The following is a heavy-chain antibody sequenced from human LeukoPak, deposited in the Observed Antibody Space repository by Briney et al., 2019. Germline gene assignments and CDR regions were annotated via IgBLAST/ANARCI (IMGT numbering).Heavy chain of an antibody. J-gene: IGHJ4*02. CDR3: ARGALSYCGGDCYRLDY. Sequence: PLASVKVSCKASGGTFSSYAISWVRQAPGQGLEWMGGIIPIFGTANYAQKFQGRVTITTDESTSTAYMELSSLRSEDTAVYYCARGALSYCGGDCYRLDYWGQGTLVTVSS. CDR2: IIPIFGTA. CDR1: GGTFSSYA. V-gene: IGHV1-69*05. D-gene: IGHD2-21*02.